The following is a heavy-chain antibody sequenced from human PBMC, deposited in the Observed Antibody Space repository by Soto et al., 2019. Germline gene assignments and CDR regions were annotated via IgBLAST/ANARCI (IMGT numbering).Heavy chain of an antibody. CDR3: ARVRIAARPHFDY. D-gene: IGHD6-6*01. CDR2: IKQDGSEK. V-gene: IGHV3-7*03. Sequence: PGGSLRLSCAASGFTFSSYWMSWVRQAPGKGLEWVANIKQDGSEKYYVDSVKGRFTISRDNAKNSLYLQMNSLRAEDTAVYYCARVRIAARPHFDYWGQGTLVTVSS. J-gene: IGHJ4*02. CDR1: GFTFSSYW.